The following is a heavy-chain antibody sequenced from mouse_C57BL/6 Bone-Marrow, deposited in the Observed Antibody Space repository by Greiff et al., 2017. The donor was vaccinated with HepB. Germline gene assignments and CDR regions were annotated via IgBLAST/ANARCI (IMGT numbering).Heavy chain of an antibody. J-gene: IGHJ1*03. V-gene: IGHV1-26*01. CDR3: ATLSEYFDV. CDR2: INPNNGGT. CDR1: GYTFTDYY. Sequence: EVQLQQSGPELVKPGASVKISCKASGYTFTDYYMNWVKQSHGKSLEWIGDINPNNGGTSYNQKFKGKATLTVDKSSSTAYMELRSLTSEDSAVYYCATLSEYFDVWGTGTTVTVSS.